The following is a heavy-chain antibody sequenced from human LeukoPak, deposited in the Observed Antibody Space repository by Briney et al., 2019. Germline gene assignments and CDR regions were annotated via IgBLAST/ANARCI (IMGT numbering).Heavy chain of an antibody. D-gene: IGHD1-26*01. CDR1: GFTFSSYA. CDR3: ARDGSRIIDY. CDR2: ISGSGGST. J-gene: IGHJ4*02. Sequence: GGSLRLSCAASGFTFSSYAMSWVRQAPGKGLEWVSAISGSGGSTYYADSVKGRFSISRDNSKNTLFLQMNSLRAEDTAVYYCARDGSRIIDYWGQGTPVTVSS. V-gene: IGHV3-23*01.